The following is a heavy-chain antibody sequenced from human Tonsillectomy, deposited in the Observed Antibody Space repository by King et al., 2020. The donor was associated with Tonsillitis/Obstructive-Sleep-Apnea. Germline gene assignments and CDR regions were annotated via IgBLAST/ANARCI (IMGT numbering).Heavy chain of an antibody. J-gene: IGHJ6*03. D-gene: IGHD2-2*01. CDR2: IIPIFDIA. CDR3: GREGVVVPAANRVDYYYYMDV. Sequence: QLVQSGAEVKKPGSSVKVSCKASGGTFNSYVISWVRQAPGQGLEWMGRIIPIFDIANYAQKFQGRVTITADKSTNTAYMELSSLSSEDTAVYYCGREGVVVPAANRVDYYYYMDVWGKGTPVTVSS. CDR1: GGTFNSYV. V-gene: IGHV1-69*09.